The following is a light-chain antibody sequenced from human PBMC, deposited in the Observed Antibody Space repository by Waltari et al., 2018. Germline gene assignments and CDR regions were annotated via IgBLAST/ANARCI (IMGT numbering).Light chain of an antibody. CDR1: QGIGIW. CDR3: HQCNTYST. Sequence: DIQMTQSPSTLSASVGDTVTITCRASQGIGIWLAWYQQHPGRAPKLLIYRASILQTGVPSRVSGSGSGTEFTLTIANLQPDDFATYFCHQCNTYSTFGQGTKVEIK. J-gene: IGKJ1*01. CDR2: RAS. V-gene: IGKV1-5*03.